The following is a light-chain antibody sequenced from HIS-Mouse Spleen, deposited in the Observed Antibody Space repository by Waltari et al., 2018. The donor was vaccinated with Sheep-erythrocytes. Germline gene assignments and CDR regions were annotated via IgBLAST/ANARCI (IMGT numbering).Light chain of an antibody. CDR3: QQANSFPLS. V-gene: IGKV1-5*03. J-gene: IGKJ4*01. Sequence: DIQMTQSPSTLSASVGDRVTITCRASQSISSWLAWYQQKPGKAPKLLIYKASSLESGVPSRVSGSGSGTEFTLTISSLQPDDFATYYCQQANSFPLSFGGGTK. CDR1: QSISSW. CDR2: KAS.